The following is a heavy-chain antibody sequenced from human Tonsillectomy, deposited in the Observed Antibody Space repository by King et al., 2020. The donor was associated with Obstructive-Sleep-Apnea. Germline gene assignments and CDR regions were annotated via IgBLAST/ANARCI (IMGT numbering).Heavy chain of an antibody. CDR3: AASMSDDDYYGLDV. CDR2: IVVGSDYT. V-gene: IGHV1-58*02. J-gene: IGHJ6*02. D-gene: IGHD1-1*01. Sequence: KQLVQSGPEVKKPGTSVKVSCKASGFTFTRSTMQWVRQARGQRLEWIGWIVVGSDYTSYAQKFHERVTITRDMSTSTAYMEVSSLSSEDTAVYYCAASMSDDDYYGLDVWGQGTTVIVSS. CDR1: GFTFTRST.